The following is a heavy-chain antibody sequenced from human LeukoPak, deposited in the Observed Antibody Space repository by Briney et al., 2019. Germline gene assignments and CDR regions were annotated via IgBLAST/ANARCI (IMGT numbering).Heavy chain of an antibody. CDR1: GYTFTSSG. CDR2: NSAYNGHT. V-gene: IGHV1-18*01. D-gene: IGHD6-19*01. CDR3: ARDKDMGAVAGTFDY. J-gene: IGHJ4*02. Sequence: ASVKVSCKASGYTFTSSGISWVRQAPGQGLEWMGWNSAYNGHTNYAQKLQGRVTMATDTSTSTAYIELRSLRSDDTAVYYCARDKDMGAVAGTFDYWGQGTLVTVSP.